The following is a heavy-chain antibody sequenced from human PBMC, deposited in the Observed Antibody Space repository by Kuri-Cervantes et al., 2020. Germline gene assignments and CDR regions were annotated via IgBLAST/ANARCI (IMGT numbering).Heavy chain of an antibody. V-gene: IGHV4-59*12. CDR2: IYHISHSGST. CDR1: GGSISSYY. Sequence: ESLKISCTVSGGSISSYYWSWIRQPPGKGLEWIGSIYHISHSGSTYYNPSLKSRVTISVDTSKNQFSLKLSSVTAADTAVYYCARGATGYSSGWYWDYWGQGTLVTVSS. J-gene: IGHJ4*02. D-gene: IGHD6-19*01. CDR3: ARGATGYSSGWYWDY.